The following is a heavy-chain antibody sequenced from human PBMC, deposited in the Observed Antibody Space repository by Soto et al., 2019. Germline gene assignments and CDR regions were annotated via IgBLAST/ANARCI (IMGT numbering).Heavy chain of an antibody. V-gene: IGHV4-59*01. D-gene: IGHD3-22*01. CDR2: IYYSGST. J-gene: IGHJ6*02. Sequence: PSETLSLTCTVSGGSISSYYWSWIRQPPGKGLEWIGYIYYSGSTNYNPSLKSRVTISVDTSKNQFSLKLISVTAADTAVYYCARVIVWYYGMDVWGQGTTVTVSS. CDR3: ARVIVWYYGMDV. CDR1: GGSISSYY.